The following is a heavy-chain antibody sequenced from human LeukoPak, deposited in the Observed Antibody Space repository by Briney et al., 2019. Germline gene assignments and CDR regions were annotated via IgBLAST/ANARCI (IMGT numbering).Heavy chain of an antibody. CDR1: GGSFSGYY. CDR2: INHSGST. D-gene: IGHD3-10*01. V-gene: IGHV4-34*01. J-gene: IGHJ6*02. Sequence: SETLSLTCAVYGGSFSGYYWSWIRQPPGKGLEWIGEINHSGSTNYNPSLKSRVTISVDTSKNQFSLKLSSVTAADTAVYYCARGKGGSGIYYYGMDVWGQGTTVTVSS. CDR3: ARGKGGSGIYYYGMDV.